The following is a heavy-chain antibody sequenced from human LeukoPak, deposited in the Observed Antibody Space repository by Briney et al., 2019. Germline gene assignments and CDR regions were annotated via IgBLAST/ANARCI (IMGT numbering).Heavy chain of an antibody. CDR3: ARAMVRGGDAFDI. D-gene: IGHD3-10*01. J-gene: IGHJ3*02. V-gene: IGHV4-59*01. CDR1: GGSISSYY. Sequence: SETLSLTCTVSGGSISSYYWGWIRQPPGKGLEFIGYILYNGNTNYNPSLESRVTISVDTSKNHFSLKLSSVTAADTAVYYCARAMVRGGDAFDIWGQGTMVTVSS. CDR2: ILYNGNT.